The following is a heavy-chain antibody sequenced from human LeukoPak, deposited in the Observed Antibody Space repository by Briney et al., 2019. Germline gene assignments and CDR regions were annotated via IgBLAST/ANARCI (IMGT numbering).Heavy chain of an antibody. CDR3: ATSAMVRGVIIRYYYYGMDV. CDR1: GGTFSSYA. V-gene: IGHV1-18*01. D-gene: IGHD3-10*01. CDR2: ISAYNGNT. Sequence: ASVKVSCKASGGTFSSYAISWVRQAPGQGLEWMGWISAYNGNTNYAQKLQGRVTMTTDTSTSTAYMELRSLRSDDTAVYYCATSAMVRGVIIRYYYYGMDVWGQGTTVTVSS. J-gene: IGHJ6*02.